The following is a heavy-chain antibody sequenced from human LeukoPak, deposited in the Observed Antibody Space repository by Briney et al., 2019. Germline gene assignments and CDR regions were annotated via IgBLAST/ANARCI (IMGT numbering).Heavy chain of an antibody. Sequence: PSETLSLTSTVSAGSINSGGYFWTWVRQHPGEGLEWIGYIWNSGNSYYNPSLSSRVIISADSSKSTFSLKLSSVTAADTAVYYCARYHCGSTYCPGVDFYGQGTLVTVSS. D-gene: IGHD2-2*01. CDR3: ARYHCGSTYCPGVDF. V-gene: IGHV4-31*03. J-gene: IGHJ4*02. CDR1: AGSINSGGYF. CDR2: IWNSGNS.